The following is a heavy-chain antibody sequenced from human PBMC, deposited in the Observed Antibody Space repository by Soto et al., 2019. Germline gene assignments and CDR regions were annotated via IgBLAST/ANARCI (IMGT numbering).Heavy chain of an antibody. CDR2: ISYDGSNK. CDR3: AKDICSSTSCYRGYMDV. J-gene: IGHJ6*03. V-gene: IGHV3-30*18. Sequence: GRSLRLSCAASGFTFSSYGMHWVRQAPGKGLEWVAVISYDGSNKYYADSVKGRFTISRDNSKNTLYLQMNSLRAEDTAVYYCAKDICSSTSCYRGYMDVWGKGTTVTVSS. D-gene: IGHD2-2*01. CDR1: GFTFSSYG.